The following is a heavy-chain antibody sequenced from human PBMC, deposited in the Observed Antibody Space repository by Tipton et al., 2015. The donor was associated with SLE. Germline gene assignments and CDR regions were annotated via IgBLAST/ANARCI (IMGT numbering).Heavy chain of an antibody. CDR2: ISWDGGST. V-gene: IGHV3-43*02. CDR1: GFTFSNYD. CDR3: AKGYSSSGLDY. Sequence: SLRLSCAASGFTFSNYDMTWVRQAPGKGLEWVSLISWDGGSTYYADSVKGRFTISRDNSKNSLYLQMNSLRTEDTALYYCAKGYSSSGLDYWGQGTLVTVSS. D-gene: IGHD6-13*01. J-gene: IGHJ4*02.